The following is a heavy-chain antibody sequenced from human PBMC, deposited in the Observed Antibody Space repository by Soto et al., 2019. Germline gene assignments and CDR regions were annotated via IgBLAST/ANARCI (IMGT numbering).Heavy chain of an antibody. CDR1: GFTFSSYA. CDR3: ARGTKGLFFNYGMDV. J-gene: IGHJ6*02. Sequence: QVQLVESGGGVVQPGRSLRLSCAASGFTFSSYAMHWVRQAPGKGLEWVAVISYDGSNKYYADSVKGRFTISRDNSKNTLYLHMNSLRAEDTAVYYCARGTKGLFFNYGMDVWGQGTTVTVSS. D-gene: IGHD1-1*01. V-gene: IGHV3-30-3*01. CDR2: ISYDGSNK.